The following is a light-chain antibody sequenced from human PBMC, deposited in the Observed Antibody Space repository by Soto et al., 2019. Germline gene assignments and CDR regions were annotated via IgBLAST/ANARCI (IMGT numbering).Light chain of an antibody. Sequence: QSVLTQPASVFGSPGQSVTISCTGTSSDVGGYSYVSWYQHHPGKAPILLIYEVSNRPSGISNRLSGSKSGNTASLTISGLQAEDEADYYCSSYSSSTTLNYVSGTRTKVAVL. V-gene: IGLV2-14*01. CDR2: EVS. CDR1: SSDVGGYSY. J-gene: IGLJ1*01. CDR3: SSYSSSTTLNYV.